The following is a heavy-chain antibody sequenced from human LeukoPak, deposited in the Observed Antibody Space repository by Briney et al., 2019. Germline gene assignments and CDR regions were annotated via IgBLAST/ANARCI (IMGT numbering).Heavy chain of an antibody. J-gene: IGHJ4*02. CDR1: GFTFSNYG. V-gene: IGHV3-33*06. CDR2: IWHDGSNK. CDR3: ANNFDY. Sequence: PGGSLRLSCATSGFTFSNYGIHWVRQAPGKGLEWVAVIWHDGSNKYYADSVKGRFIISRDNSKNTLYLQMNSLRVEDTAVYYCANNFDYWGQGTLVTVSS.